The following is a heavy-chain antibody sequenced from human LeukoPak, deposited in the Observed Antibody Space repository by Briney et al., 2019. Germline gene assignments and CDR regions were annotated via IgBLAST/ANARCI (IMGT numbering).Heavy chain of an antibody. CDR1: GFTFSNYA. CDR3: ARDGGAAADPFDY. V-gene: IGHV3-30-3*01. CDR2: ISKDGSGK. Sequence: TGGSLRLSCTTSGFTFSNYAIHWVRQAPGKGLEWVAVISKDGSGKYYPDSVKGRFTLSRDNSKTTVYLQMNSLRVDDTAVYYCARDGGAAADPFDYWGQGSLVTVSS. D-gene: IGHD6-13*01. J-gene: IGHJ4*02.